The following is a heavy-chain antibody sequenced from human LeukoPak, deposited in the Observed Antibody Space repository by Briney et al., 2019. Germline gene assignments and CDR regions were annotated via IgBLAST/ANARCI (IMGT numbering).Heavy chain of an antibody. D-gene: IGHD3-10*01. V-gene: IGHV4-61*02. CDR2: IYTSGST. CDR1: GGSISSGSYY. Sequence: PSETLSLTCTVSGGSISSGSYYWSWIRPPAGKGLEWIGRIYTSGSTNYNPSLKSRVTISVDTSKNQFSLKLSSVTAADTAVYYCARNGADGIGFGYWGQGTLVTVSS. CDR3: ARNGADGIGFGY. J-gene: IGHJ4*02.